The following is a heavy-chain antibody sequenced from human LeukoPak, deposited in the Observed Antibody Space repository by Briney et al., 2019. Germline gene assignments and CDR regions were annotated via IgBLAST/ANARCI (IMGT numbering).Heavy chain of an antibody. V-gene: IGHV3-48*01. CDR2: ISSSSSTI. Sequence: GGSLRLSCAASGFTFSSYSMNWVRQAPGKGLEWVSYISSSSSTIYYADSVKGRFTISRDNAKNSLYLQMNSLRAEDTAVYYCARDLGSTSCYLDYWGQGTLVTVSS. CDR3: ARDLGSTSCYLDY. J-gene: IGHJ4*02. CDR1: GFTFSSYS. D-gene: IGHD2-2*01.